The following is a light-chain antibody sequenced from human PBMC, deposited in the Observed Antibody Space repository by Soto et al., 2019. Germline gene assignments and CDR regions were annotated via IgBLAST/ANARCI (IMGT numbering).Light chain of an antibody. CDR3: QQYNSYSPWT. CDR2: DAS. V-gene: IGKV1-5*01. Sequence: DIQMTQSPSSLSASVGDRVTITCRASQSISSYLNWYQQKPGKAPKLLIYDASSLESGVPSRFSGSGSGTEFTLTISSLQPDDFATYYCQQYNSYSPWTFGQGTEVDI. J-gene: IGKJ1*01. CDR1: QSISSY.